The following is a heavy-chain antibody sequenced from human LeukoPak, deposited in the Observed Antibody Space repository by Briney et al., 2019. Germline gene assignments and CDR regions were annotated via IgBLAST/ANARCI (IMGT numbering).Heavy chain of an antibody. CDR3: ARDYKGLSEY. J-gene: IGHJ4*02. CDR1: GFTFSTYS. V-gene: IGHV3-21*01. Sequence: PGGSLRLSCAASGFTFSTYSMNWVRQAPGKGLEWVSSISSDSNYIYYADSVKGRFTISRDNAKDSLYLHMTTLRAEDTAVYYCARDYKGLSEYWGQGTLVTVSS. D-gene: IGHD1-1*01. CDR2: ISSDSNYI.